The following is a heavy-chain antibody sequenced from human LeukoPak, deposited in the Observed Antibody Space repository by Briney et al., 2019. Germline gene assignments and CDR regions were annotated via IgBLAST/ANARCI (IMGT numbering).Heavy chain of an antibody. D-gene: IGHD2-2*01. J-gene: IGHJ4*02. CDR1: GFTFDDYA. CDR2: ISWNSGNI. Sequence: GGSLRLSCAASGFTFDDYAMHWVRQAPGKGLEWVSGISWNSGNIGYADSVKGRFTISRDNAKSSLFLQMNSLRAEDTALYYCAKDYCSSTTCYYNYWGQGTLVTVSS. CDR3: AKDYCSSTTCYYNY. V-gene: IGHV3-9*01.